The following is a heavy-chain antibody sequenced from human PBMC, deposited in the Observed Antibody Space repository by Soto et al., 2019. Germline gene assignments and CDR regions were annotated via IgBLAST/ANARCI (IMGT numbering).Heavy chain of an antibody. V-gene: IGHV1-8*01. CDR3: ACEWSSGWYVDY. J-gene: IGHJ4*02. Sequence: QGQLVQSGADVKKPGASVKVSCKASGYTFTSYDIIWVRQATGQVLEWMGWMNPNSGNTGYAQKFQGRVTMTRNTSRSTAYMELSSLRSEDTAVYYCACEWSSGWYVDYWGQGTLVTVSS. CDR1: GYTFTSYD. CDR2: MNPNSGNT. D-gene: IGHD6-19*01.